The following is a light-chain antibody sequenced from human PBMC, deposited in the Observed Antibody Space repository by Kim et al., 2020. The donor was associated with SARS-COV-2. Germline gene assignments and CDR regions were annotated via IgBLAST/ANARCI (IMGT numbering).Light chain of an antibody. CDR3: QQSYDVPIT. J-gene: IGKJ5*01. V-gene: IGKV1-39*01. CDR2: TAS. CDR1: QSISTY. Sequence: AAVGDRVTITCRASQSISTYSHWYQQKPGKVPKLLINTASSLQSGVPSRFSGSGSGTDFTLTISSLQPEDFATYYCQQSYDVPITFGQGTRLEIK.